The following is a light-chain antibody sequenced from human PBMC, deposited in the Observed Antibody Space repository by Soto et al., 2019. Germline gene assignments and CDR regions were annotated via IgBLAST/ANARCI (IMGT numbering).Light chain of an antibody. Sequence: DIQMTQSPSTLSASVGCRVTITCRASQTISNWLAWYQQKPGKAPNLLIYKASSLESGVPSRFSGSGSGTDFTLTISRLEPEDFAVYYCQQYGSSGTFGQGTKVDIK. CDR3: QQYGSSGT. V-gene: IGKV1-5*03. CDR1: QTISNW. CDR2: KAS. J-gene: IGKJ1*01.